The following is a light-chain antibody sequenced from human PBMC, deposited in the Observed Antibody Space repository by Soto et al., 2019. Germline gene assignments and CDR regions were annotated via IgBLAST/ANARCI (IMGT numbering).Light chain of an antibody. Sequence: DIQMTQSPPSVSASLGDRVTIICRASQDIRGWLAWYQKKPGKGPKLLIHGASNLQSGVPSRFSGSGSGTEFTLTINNLQAEDFATYFCQQANKCPRDFGPGTTVEIK. CDR2: GAS. J-gene: IGKJ3*01. CDR3: QQANKCPRD. V-gene: IGKV1-12*01. CDR1: QDIRGW.